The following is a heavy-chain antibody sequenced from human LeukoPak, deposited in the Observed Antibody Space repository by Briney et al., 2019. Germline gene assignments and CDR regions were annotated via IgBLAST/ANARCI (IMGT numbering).Heavy chain of an antibody. V-gene: IGHV3-21*01. CDR3: AELGITMIGGV. CDR2: ISGLSSYL. D-gene: IGHD3-10*02. Sequence: GGSLRLSCTVSGFTFSDYNMNWVRQAPGKGLEWVSSISGLSSYLYYSDSVKGRFTISRDNAQNSLFLQMTSLRAEDTAVYYCAELGITMIGGVWGKGTTVTISS. J-gene: IGHJ6*04. CDR1: GFTFSDYN.